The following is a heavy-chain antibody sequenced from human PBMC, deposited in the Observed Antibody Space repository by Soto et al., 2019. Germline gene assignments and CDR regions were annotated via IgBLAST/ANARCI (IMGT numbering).Heavy chain of an antibody. CDR2: TRNKANSYST. V-gene: IGHV3-72*01. Sequence: EVQLVESGGGLVQPGGSLRLSCAASGFTFSEHYMDWVRQAPGKGLEWVGRTRNKANSYSTEYAASVKGRFTISRDDSKNSLHLQMNTLKTEDTAVYYCAGFPLIGDPRKYSDYLGQGTLVTFSS. D-gene: IGHD4-17*01. CDR3: AGFPLIGDPRKYSDY. CDR1: GFTFSEHY. J-gene: IGHJ4*02.